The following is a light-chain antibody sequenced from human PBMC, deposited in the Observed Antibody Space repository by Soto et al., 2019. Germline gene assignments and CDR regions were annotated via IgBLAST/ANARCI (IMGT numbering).Light chain of an antibody. Sequence: AIQITQSPPSLSASVGDTVIITCRASQGIRDDLAWFQQKPGQAPKLLIYAASTVQNDVPSRFSGSGSGTDFTLTISSLQPEDSATYFCLQDYSYPWTFGQGTKVDIK. V-gene: IGKV1-6*01. CDR1: QGIRDD. CDR3: LQDYSYPWT. J-gene: IGKJ1*01. CDR2: AAS.